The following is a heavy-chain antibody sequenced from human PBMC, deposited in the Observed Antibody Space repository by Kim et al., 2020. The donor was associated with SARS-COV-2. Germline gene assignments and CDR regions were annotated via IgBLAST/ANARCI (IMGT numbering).Heavy chain of an antibody. CDR3: ARAGRGWYLGAFDS. J-gene: IGHJ3*02. V-gene: IGHV3-30*01. D-gene: IGHD6-19*01. Sequence: PYSVRGRLTISRDNSKNTLYLQMNRLRAEDTAVYYCARAGRGWYLGAFDSGGQGTMVTVSS.